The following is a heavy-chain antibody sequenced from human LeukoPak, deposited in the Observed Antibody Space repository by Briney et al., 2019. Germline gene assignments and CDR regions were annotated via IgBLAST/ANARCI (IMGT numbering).Heavy chain of an antibody. CDR1: GGSISSYY. CDR3: ASTSMVRGVIYHYYYMDV. D-gene: IGHD3-10*01. J-gene: IGHJ6*03. V-gene: IGHV4-4*09. CDR2: IYTSGST. Sequence: NPSETLSLTCTVSGGSISSYYWSWIRQPPGKGLEWIGYIYTSGSTNYNPSLKSRVTISVDTSKNQFSLKLSSVTAADTAVYYCASTSMVRGVIYHYYYMDVWGKGTTVTVSS.